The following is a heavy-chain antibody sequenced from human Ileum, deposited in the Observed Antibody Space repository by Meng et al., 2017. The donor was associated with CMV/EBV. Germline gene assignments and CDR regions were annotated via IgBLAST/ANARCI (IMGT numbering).Heavy chain of an antibody. V-gene: IGHV2-5*02. CDR3: ARSGGSTWYEENNWFDP. CDR1: GFSLTTSGVG. J-gene: IGHJ5*02. D-gene: IGHD6-13*01. CDR2: VYWDDDK. Sequence: QITLKESGPTLVKPTQTLTLTCTISGFSLTTSGVGVGWIRQPPGKALEWLALVYWDDDKRYNPSLKSRLTITRDTSKNQVVLIMTNMDPVDTDTYYCARSGGSTWYEENNWFDPWGQGTLVTVSS.